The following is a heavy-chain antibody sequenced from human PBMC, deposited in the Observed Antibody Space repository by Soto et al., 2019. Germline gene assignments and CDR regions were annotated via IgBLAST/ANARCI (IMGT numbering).Heavy chain of an antibody. CDR2: INHSGST. Sequence: QVQLQQWGAGLLKPSETLSLTCAVYGGSFSGYYWSWIRQPPGKGLEWIGEINHSGSTNYNPSLKSRVTISVDTSKNQFSLKLSSVTAADTAVYYCARGTAENCSGGSCYSFVIDYWGQGTLVTVSS. CDR1: GGSFSGYY. CDR3: ARGTAENCSGGSCYSFVIDY. D-gene: IGHD2-15*01. J-gene: IGHJ4*02. V-gene: IGHV4-34*01.